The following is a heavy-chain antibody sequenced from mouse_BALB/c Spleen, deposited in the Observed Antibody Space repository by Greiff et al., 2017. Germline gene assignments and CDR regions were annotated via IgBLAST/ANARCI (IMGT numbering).Heavy chain of an antibody. CDR1: GFTFSSFG. D-gene: IGHD1-1*01. V-gene: IGHV5-17*02. Sequence: EVKLVESGGGLVKPGGSLKLSCAASGFTFSSFGMHWVRQDPEKGLEWVAYISSGSSTIYYADTVKGRFTISRVNPKNTLFLQMTSLRSEDTAMYYCARDYGSRSFAYWGQGTLVTVSA. CDR2: ISSGSSTI. J-gene: IGHJ3*01. CDR3: ARDYGSRSFAY.